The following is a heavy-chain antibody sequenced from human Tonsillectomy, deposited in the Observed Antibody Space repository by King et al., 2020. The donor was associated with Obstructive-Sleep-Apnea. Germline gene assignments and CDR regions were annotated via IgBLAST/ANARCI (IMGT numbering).Heavy chain of an antibody. J-gene: IGHJ3*02. CDR1: GDSVSSYQ. D-gene: IGHD4-17*01. Sequence: QLQESGPGLLKPSETLSLICSVSGDSVSSYQWTWIRQPPGKGLEWVASSHYSVGPYYHPSLASRVGISVDASRNQFSPTLDSVTASDTAVYFCVRRRTVTRRGDPFDIWGQGTMVTVSS. V-gene: IGHV4-59*08. CDR3: VRRRTVTRRGDPFDI. CDR2: SHYSVGP.